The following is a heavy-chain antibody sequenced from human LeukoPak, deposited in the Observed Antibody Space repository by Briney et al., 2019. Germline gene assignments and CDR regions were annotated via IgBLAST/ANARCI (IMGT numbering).Heavy chain of an antibody. D-gene: IGHD3-16*02. V-gene: IGHV4-30-2*01. J-gene: IGHJ4*02. CDR1: GGSISSGGYS. CDR2: IYHSGST. Sequence: SETLSLTCAVSGGSISSGGYSWSWIRQPPGKGLEWIGYIYHSGSTYYNPSLKSRVTISVDRSKNQFSLKLSSVTAADTAVYYCARATYYDYVWGSYRHPYYFDYWGQGTLVTVSS. CDR3: ARATYYDYVWGSYRHPYYFDY.